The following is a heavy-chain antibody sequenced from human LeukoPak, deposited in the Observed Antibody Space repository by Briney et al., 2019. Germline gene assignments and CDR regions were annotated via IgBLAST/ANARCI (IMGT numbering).Heavy chain of an antibody. Sequence: PSETLSLTCTVSGGSISSYYWTWIRQPPGKGLEWIGYIDHTGSTNYNPSLNSRVTISVDTSKNQFSLKLSSVTAADTAVYYCARLYCSGGTCYSDRGAFDIWGQGTMVTVSS. V-gene: IGHV4-59*12. D-gene: IGHD2-15*01. CDR1: GGSISSYY. J-gene: IGHJ3*02. CDR3: ARLYCSGGTCYSDRGAFDI. CDR2: IDHTGST.